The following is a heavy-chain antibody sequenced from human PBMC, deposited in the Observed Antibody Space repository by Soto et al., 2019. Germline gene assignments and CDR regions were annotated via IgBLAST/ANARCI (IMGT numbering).Heavy chain of an antibody. V-gene: IGHV4-39*01. CDR3: ASSSPFHY. D-gene: IGHD6-6*01. J-gene: IGHJ4*02. CDR1: SASLSSSTYY. Sequence: QLQLQESGPGLVKPSETLSLTCSVSSASLSSSTYYWRWIRQPPGRGPEWIGSIYYSGNTYYKPSLKSRVSISIDPSRNQFSLKLTSVTAAATGVYYCASSSPFHYWGPGILVTVSS. CDR2: IYYSGNT.